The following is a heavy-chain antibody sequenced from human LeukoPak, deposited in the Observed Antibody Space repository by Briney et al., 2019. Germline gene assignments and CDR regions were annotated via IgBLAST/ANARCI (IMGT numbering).Heavy chain of an antibody. CDR2: ISSSGSTI. D-gene: IGHD3-22*01. V-gene: IGHV3-48*03. CDR1: GFTFSSYE. CDR3: ARLHSSGYYEAY. Sequence: PGGSLRLSCAASGFTFSSYEMNWVRQAPGKGLEWVSYISSSGSTIYYADSVKGRFTISRDDAKNSLYLQMNSLSAADTAVYYCARLHSSGYYEAYWGQGTLVTVSS. J-gene: IGHJ4*02.